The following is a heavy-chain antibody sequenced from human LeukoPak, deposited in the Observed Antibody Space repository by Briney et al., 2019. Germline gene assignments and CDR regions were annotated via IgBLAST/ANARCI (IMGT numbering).Heavy chain of an antibody. J-gene: IGHJ4*02. CDR1: GGSISSYY. D-gene: IGHD6-13*01. V-gene: IGHV4-59*01. CDR3: ARGGGNTGYSNY. Sequence: PSETLSLTCTVSGGSISSYYWSWIRQPPGKGLEWIGYIYYSGSTNYNPSLKSRVTISVDTSKNQFSLKLSSVTAADTAVYYCARGGGNTGYSNYWGQGTLVTVSS. CDR2: IYYSGST.